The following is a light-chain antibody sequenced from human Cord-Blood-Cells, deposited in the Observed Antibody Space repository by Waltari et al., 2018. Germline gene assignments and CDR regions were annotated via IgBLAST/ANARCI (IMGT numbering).Light chain of an antibody. CDR3: CSYAGSYV. CDR2: DVS. CDR1: RSDVGGYNY. V-gene: IGLV2-11*01. Sequence: QSALTQPRSVSGSPRQSVTISCTGTRSDVGGYNYVSWYQQHPGKAPKLMIYDVSKRPSGVPDRFSGSKSGNTASLTISGLQAEDEADYYCCSYAGSYVFGTGTKVTVL. J-gene: IGLJ1*01.